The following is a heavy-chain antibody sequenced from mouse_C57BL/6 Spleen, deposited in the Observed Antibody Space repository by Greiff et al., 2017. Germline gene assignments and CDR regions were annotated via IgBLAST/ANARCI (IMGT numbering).Heavy chain of an antibody. Sequence: EVKLQESGPELVKPGASVKMSCKASGYTFTDYNMHWVKQSHGKSLEWIGYINPNNGGTSYNQKFKGKATLTVNKSSSTAYMELRSLTSEDSAVYYCETFYDGYPYWYFDVWGTGTTVTVSS. CDR1: GYTFTDYN. J-gene: IGHJ1*03. CDR3: ETFYDGYPYWYFDV. D-gene: IGHD2-3*01. CDR2: INPNNGGT. V-gene: IGHV1-22*01.